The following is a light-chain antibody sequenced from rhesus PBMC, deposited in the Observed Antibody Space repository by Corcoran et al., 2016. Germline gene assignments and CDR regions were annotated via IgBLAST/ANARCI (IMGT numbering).Light chain of an antibody. J-gene: IGLJ1*01. Sequence: QAAPTQSPSVSGSPGQSVTISCTGTTTDIGAYDRVSWYQQHPDKAPKLLIYDVSKRPSGVSDRFSGSKSGNTASLTISGLQAEDEVDYYCCSHATSDIYIFGVGTRLTVL. CDR1: TTDIGAYDR. CDR3: CSHATSDIYI. V-gene: IGLV2-13*03. CDR2: DVS.